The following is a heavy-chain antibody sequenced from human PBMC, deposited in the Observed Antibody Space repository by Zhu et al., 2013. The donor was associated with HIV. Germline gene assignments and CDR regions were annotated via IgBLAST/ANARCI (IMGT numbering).Heavy chain of an antibody. J-gene: IGHJ4*02. CDR2: INHSGST. V-gene: IGHV4-34*09. D-gene: IGHD3-10*01. CDR3: ARLGSDYYASGTYYLRAYYFDS. CDR1: GGSFSAYY. Sequence: VQLQESGPGLVKPSQTLSLTCAVYGGSFSAYYWSWVRQPPGKGLEWIGEINHSGSTNYNPSLESRVTISVDTSRNQFSLNLTSVTAADTAVYYCARLGSDYYASGTYYLRAYYFDSWGQGNPGHRLL.